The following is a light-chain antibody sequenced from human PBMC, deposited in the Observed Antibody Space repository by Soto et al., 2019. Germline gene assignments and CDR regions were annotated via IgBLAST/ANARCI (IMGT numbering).Light chain of an antibody. V-gene: IGLV1-40*01. Sequence: QSVLTQPPSVSGAPGQRVTISCTGSSRNIGAGNYVPWYQQLPGTAPKLLIFGNNNRPSGVPDRFSGSKSGTSASLAISGLQAEDEADYYCQSYDSSLRGYVFGTGTKLTVL. J-gene: IGLJ1*01. CDR2: GNN. CDR1: SRNIGAGNY. CDR3: QSYDSSLRGYV.